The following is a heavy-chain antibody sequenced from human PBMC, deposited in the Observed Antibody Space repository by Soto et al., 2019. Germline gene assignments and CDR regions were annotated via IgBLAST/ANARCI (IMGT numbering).Heavy chain of an antibody. CDR2: ISSSSSYI. V-gene: IGHV3-21*01. CDR1: GFTFSSYS. CDR3: ARVVIHYYYMDV. D-gene: IGHD3-22*01. Sequence: EVQLVESGGGLVKPGGSLRLSCAASGFTFSSYSMNWVRQAPGKGLEWVSSISSSSSYIYYADSVQGRFTISRDNAKNSLYLQMNSLRAEDTAVYYCARVVIHYYYMDVWGKGTTVTVSS. J-gene: IGHJ6*03.